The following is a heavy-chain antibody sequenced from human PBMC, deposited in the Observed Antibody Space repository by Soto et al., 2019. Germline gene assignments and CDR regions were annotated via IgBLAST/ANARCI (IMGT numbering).Heavy chain of an antibody. CDR2: ISSSSSYI. CDR1: GFTFSSYS. V-gene: IGHV3-21*01. J-gene: IGHJ5*02. CDR3: ARDRGPIEPVDP. Sequence: EVQLVESGGGLVKPGGSLRLSCAASGFTFSSYSMNWVRQAPGKGLEWVSSISSSSSYIYYADSVKGRFTISRDNAKNSLYLQLNILRAEDTAVYYCARDRGPIEPVDPWGQGTLVTVSS.